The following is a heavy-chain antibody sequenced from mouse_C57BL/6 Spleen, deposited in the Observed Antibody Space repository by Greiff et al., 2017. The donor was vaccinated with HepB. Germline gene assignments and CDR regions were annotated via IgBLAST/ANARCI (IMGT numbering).Heavy chain of an antibody. J-gene: IGHJ1*03. CDR2: IDPSDSYT. CDR1: GYTFTSYW. V-gene: IGHV1-59*01. Sequence: QVQLKQPGAELVRPGTSVKLSCKASGYTFTSYWMHWVKQRPGQGLEWIGVIDPSDSYTNYNQKFKGKATLTVDTSSSTAYMQLSSLTSEDSAVYYCARPLYYGSIHWYFDVWGTGTTVTVSS. CDR3: ARPLYYGSIHWYFDV. D-gene: IGHD1-1*01.